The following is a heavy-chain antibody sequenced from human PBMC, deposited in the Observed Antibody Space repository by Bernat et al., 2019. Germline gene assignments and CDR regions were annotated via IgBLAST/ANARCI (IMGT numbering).Heavy chain of an antibody. Sequence: EVQLVESGGGLVQPGGSLRLSCAASGFTFSLYWMSWVRQAPGKGLEWVANIKEDGSGKFFVESVRGRFTISRDNAKNSLYLQMNSLTAEDTAVYYCSLGFYNSGGTDHWGQGALVTVSS. D-gene: IGHD3-22*01. CDR2: IKEDGSGK. J-gene: IGHJ4*02. CDR3: SLGFYNSGGTDH. CDR1: GFTFSLYW. V-gene: IGHV3-7*01.